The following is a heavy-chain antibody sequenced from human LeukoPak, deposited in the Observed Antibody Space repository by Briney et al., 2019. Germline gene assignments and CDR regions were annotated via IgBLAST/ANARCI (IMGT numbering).Heavy chain of an antibody. J-gene: IGHJ5*02. Sequence: SETLSLTCAVYGGSFSGYYWSWIRQPPGKGLEWIGGINHSGSTNYNPSLKSRVTISVDTSKNQFSLKLSSVTAADTAVYYCARGGGIAAAGTEFDPWGQGTLVTVSS. D-gene: IGHD6-13*01. CDR1: GGSFSGYY. CDR3: ARGGGIAAAGTEFDP. CDR2: INHSGST. V-gene: IGHV4-34*01.